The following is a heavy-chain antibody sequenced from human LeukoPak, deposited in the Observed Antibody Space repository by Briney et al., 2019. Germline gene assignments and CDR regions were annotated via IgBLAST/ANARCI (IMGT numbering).Heavy chain of an antibody. V-gene: IGHV1-2*04. Sequence: HRASVKVSCKASGYTFTSYDINWVRQAPGQGLEWMGWINPNSGGTNYAQKFQGWVTMTRDTSISTAYMELSRLRSDDTAVYYCARGMVRGALEDWFDPWGQGTLVTVSS. D-gene: IGHD3-10*01. CDR1: GYTFTSYD. J-gene: IGHJ5*02. CDR3: ARGMVRGALEDWFDP. CDR2: INPNSGGT.